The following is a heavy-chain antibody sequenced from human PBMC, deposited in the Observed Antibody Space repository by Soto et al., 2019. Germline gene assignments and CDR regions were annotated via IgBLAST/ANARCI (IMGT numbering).Heavy chain of an antibody. CDR2: IIGSGGSA. Sequence: EVRLLESGGGLVQPGGPLRLSCAASGFTFSSYAMSWVRQAPGKGLEWVSTIIGSGGSANYADSVKGRFTISRDSSKNTLYLQMNSLRADDTAVYFCARHILITILGYYYSMDVWGQGTTVTVSS. CDR1: GFTFSSYA. CDR3: ARHILITILGYYYSMDV. D-gene: IGHD3-9*01. V-gene: IGHV3-23*01. J-gene: IGHJ6*01.